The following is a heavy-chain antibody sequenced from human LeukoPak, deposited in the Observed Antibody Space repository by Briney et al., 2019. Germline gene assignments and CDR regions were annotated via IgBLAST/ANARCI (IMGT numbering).Heavy chain of an antibody. Sequence: SETLSLTCTVSGGSISSYYWSWIRQPPGKGLEWIGYIYYSGSTNYNPSLKSRVTISVDTSKNQFSLKLSSVTAADTAVYYCARDLIDYYYGMDVWGQGTAVTVSS. CDR2: IYYSGST. CDR1: GGSISSYY. D-gene: IGHD3-22*01. V-gene: IGHV4-59*01. J-gene: IGHJ6*02. CDR3: ARDLIDYYYGMDV.